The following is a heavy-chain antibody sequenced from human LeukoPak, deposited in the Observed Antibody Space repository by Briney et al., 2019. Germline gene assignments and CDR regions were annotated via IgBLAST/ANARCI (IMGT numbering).Heavy chain of an antibody. CDR2: ISYDGSNK. CDR3: AKDNYYGSGSYPTRAPLH. V-gene: IGHV3-30*18. Sequence: GGSLRLSCAASAFTFSGYGMHWVRQAPGKGLEWVAVISYDGSNKYYADSVKGRFTISRDNSKNTLYLQMNTLRAEDTAVYYCAKDNYYGSGSYPTRAPLHWGQGTLVTVSS. D-gene: IGHD3-10*01. J-gene: IGHJ4*02. CDR1: AFTFSGYG.